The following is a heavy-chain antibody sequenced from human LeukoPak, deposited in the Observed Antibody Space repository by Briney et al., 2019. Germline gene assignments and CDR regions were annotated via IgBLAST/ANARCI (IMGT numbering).Heavy chain of an antibody. J-gene: IGHJ5*02. CDR2: VDPEDGET. Sequence: ASVKVSCKVSGYTFTDYYMHWVPQAPGKGLEWMGLVDPEDGETIYAEKFKGRVTITADTSTDTAYMELSSLRSEDTAVYYCATDQGWFDPWGQGTLVTVSS. CDR1: GYTFTDYY. V-gene: IGHV1-69-2*01. CDR3: ATDQGWFDP.